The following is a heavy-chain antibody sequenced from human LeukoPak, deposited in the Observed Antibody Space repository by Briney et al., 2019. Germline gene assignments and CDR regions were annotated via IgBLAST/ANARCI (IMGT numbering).Heavy chain of an antibody. V-gene: IGHV3-30*18. CDR2: ISYDGSNK. CDR1: GFTFSSYG. Sequence: GRSLRLSCAASGFTFSSYGMHWVRQAPGKGLEWVAVISYDGSNKYYADSVKCRFTISRDNSKNTLYLQMNSLRAEDTAVYYCAKAPYYYYGMDVWGQGTTVTVSS. CDR3: AKAPYYYYGMDV. J-gene: IGHJ6*02.